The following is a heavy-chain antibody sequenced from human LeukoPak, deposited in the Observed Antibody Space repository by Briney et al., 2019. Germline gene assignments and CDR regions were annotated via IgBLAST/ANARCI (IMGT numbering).Heavy chain of an antibody. CDR2: IIPIFGTA. CDR1: GGTFSSYA. V-gene: IGHV1-69*05. D-gene: IGHD5-18*01. Sequence: SVKVSCKASGGTFSSYAISWVRQAPGQGLEWMGRIIPIFGTANYAQKFQGRVTITTDEPTSTAYMELSSLRSEDTAVYYCTRSYGYSYGYLFFDYWGQGTLVTVSS. J-gene: IGHJ4*02. CDR3: TRSYGYSYGYLFFDY.